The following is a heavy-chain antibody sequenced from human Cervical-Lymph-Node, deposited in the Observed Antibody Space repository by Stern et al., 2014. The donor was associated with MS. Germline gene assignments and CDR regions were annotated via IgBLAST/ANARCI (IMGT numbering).Heavy chain of an antibody. CDR3: ARSSVTTPNAFDI. CDR2: IDRSGVT. Sequence: QLQLQESGSGLVKPSQTLSLTCAVSGGSISSGGYSWSWIRQPPGKGLEWIGYIDRSGVTYYIPSLKSRVTISVDRSKNQFSLKLISVTAADTAVYYCARSSVTTPNAFDIWGQGTMVTVSS. J-gene: IGHJ3*02. CDR1: GGSISSGGYS. V-gene: IGHV4-30-2*01. D-gene: IGHD4-17*01.